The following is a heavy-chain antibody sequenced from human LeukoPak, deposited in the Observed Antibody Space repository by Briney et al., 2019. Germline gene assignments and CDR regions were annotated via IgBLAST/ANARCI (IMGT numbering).Heavy chain of an antibody. CDR2: MKSMVSGGTP. CDR1: AFTFSSYA. J-gene: IGHJ3*01. CDR3: NTDFL. Sequence: PGGSLRLSCAASAFTFSSYATSWVRQAPGKGLEWVGRMKSMVSGGTPDYAAPVRGRFTISRDDSKNTLYLQMNSLTTEDGAVYYCNTDFLWGQGTMVTVSS. V-gene: IGHV3-15*01.